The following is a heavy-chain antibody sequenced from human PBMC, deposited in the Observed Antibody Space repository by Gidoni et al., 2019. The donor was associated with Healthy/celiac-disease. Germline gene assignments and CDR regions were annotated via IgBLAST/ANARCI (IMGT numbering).Heavy chain of an antibody. D-gene: IGHD3-22*01. J-gene: IGHJ4*02. V-gene: IGHV4-39*01. CDR1: GGSISSSSYY. Sequence: QLQLQASGPGLVKPSETLSLTCTVSGGSISSSSYYWGWIRQPPGKGLEWIGSIYYSGSTYYNPSLKSRVTISVDTSKNQFSLKLSSVTAADTAVYYCARLSDSSGNRPYYFDYWGQGTLVTVSS. CDR3: ARLSDSSGNRPYYFDY. CDR2: IYYSGST.